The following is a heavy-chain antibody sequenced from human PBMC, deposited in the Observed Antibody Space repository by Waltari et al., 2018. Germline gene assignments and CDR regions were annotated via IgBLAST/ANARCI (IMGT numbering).Heavy chain of an antibody. CDR1: GGSISSGGYS. Sequence: QLQLQESRSGLVKPSQTLSLTCAVSGGSISSGGYSWSWIRQPPGKGLEWIGYIYHSGSTYYNPSLKSRVTISVDRSKNQFSLKLSSVTAADTAVYYCAQGGTGDAFDIWGQGTMVTVSS. CDR2: IYHSGST. CDR3: AQGGTGDAFDI. D-gene: IGHD2-8*02. V-gene: IGHV4-30-2*01. J-gene: IGHJ3*02.